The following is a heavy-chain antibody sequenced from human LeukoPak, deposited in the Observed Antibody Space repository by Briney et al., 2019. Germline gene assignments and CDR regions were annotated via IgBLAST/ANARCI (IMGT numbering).Heavy chain of an antibody. Sequence: PSETLSLTCTVSGGSISSGSYYWGWIRQPPGKGLEWIGSIYYSGSTYYNPSLKSRVTISVDTSKNQFSLKLSSVTAADTAVYYCARDVDTAMVIFDYWGQGTLVTVSS. J-gene: IGHJ4*02. CDR3: ARDVDTAMVIFDY. CDR1: GGSISSGSYY. D-gene: IGHD5-18*01. CDR2: IYYSGST. V-gene: IGHV4-39*02.